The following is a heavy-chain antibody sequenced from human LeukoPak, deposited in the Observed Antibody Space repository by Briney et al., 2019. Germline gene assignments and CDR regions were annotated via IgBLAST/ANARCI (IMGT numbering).Heavy chain of an antibody. Sequence: PGESLKISCKGSGDKFTSFWIAWVRQMPGKGLEFMGMIFPGDSNVIYSPSFQGQVNVSVDESGSTAYLQWSSLRASDSAMYYCARFQGGHELGDYCGQGTLVTVSS. V-gene: IGHV5-51*03. J-gene: IGHJ4*02. CDR3: ARFQGGHELGDY. D-gene: IGHD7-27*01. CDR2: IFPGDSNV. CDR1: GDKFTSFW.